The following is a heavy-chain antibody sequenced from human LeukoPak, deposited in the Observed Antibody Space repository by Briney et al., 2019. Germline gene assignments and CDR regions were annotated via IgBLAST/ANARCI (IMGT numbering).Heavy chain of an antibody. CDR3: ARGGFKETTLDY. J-gene: IGHJ4*02. D-gene: IGHD4-17*01. CDR2: IYYSGST. CDR1: GGSISSSSYY. V-gene: IGHV4-39*07. Sequence: PSETLSLTCTVSGGSISSSSYYWGWIRQPPGKGLEWIGSIYYSGSTYYNPSLKSRVTISVDKSKNQFSLKLSSVTAADTAVYYCARGGFKETTLDYWGQGTLVTVSS.